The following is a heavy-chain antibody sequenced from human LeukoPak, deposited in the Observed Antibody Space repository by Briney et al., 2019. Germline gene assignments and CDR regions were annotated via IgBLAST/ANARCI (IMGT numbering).Heavy chain of an antibody. J-gene: IGHJ4*02. CDR2: IYHSGST. CDR3: ASRYGGNSEYSLNNYFDY. D-gene: IGHD4-23*01. CDR1: GGPLTSNNW. Sequence: PSETLSLTCAVSGGPPVSGGPLTSNNWWSWVRQPPGGGLEWIGEIYHSGSTNYNPSLKSRVTISVDTSKNQFSLKLSSVTAADTAVSYCASRYGGNSEYSLNNYFDYWGQGTLVTVSS. V-gene: IGHV4-4*02.